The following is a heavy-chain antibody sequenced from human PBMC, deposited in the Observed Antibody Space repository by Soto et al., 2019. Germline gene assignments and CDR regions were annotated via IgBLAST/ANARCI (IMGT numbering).Heavy chain of an antibody. Sequence: GSLRLSCAASGXTFGTYGMDWVRQTPGKGLEWVANINQDGSEKNYVDSVKGLFTIYRANAKNSLYLQMSSLTAEDSALYYCSRSLDSWGQGTLVTVSS. CDR2: INQDGSEK. CDR3: SRSLDS. V-gene: IGHV3-7*01. J-gene: IGHJ4*02. CDR1: GXTFGTYG.